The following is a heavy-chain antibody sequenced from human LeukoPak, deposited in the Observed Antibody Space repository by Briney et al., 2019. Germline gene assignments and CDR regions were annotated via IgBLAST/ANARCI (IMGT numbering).Heavy chain of an antibody. CDR1: GFTFSGYA. J-gene: IGHJ5*02. V-gene: IGHV3-23*01. D-gene: IGHD6-19*01. Sequence: GGSLRLSCAASGFTFSGYAMSWVRQAPGKGPEWVSAISGSGGSTYYADSVKGRFTISRDNSKNTLYLQMNSLRAEDTAVYYCAKGSSSSGWYNWFDPWGQGTLVTVSS. CDR2: ISGSGGST. CDR3: AKGSSSSGWYNWFDP.